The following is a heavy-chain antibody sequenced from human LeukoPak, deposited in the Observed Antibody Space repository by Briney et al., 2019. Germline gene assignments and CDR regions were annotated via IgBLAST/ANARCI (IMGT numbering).Heavy chain of an antibody. D-gene: IGHD6-19*01. J-gene: IGHJ4*02. Sequence: GRSLRLSCAASGFTFSSYAMHWVRQAPGKGLKWVAVISYDGSNKYYADSVKGRFTISRDNSKNTLYLQMNSLRAEDTAVYYCARSDSSGWYLRGCSDYWGQGTLVTVSS. CDR1: GFTFSSYA. CDR2: ISYDGSNK. V-gene: IGHV3-30*04. CDR3: ARSDSSGWYLRGCSDY.